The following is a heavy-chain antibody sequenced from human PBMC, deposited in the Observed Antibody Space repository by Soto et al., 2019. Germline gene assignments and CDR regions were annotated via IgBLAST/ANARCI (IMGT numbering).Heavy chain of an antibody. Sequence: PGGSLRLSCAVSGFTLNTHAMHWVRQAPGKGVEWVAVISYDGTNEYYAGSVRGRFTISRDISEKTLYLEMNSLRAEDSAVYYCARGRGVRVVVISMFDYWGQGTLVTVSS. V-gene: IGHV3-30-3*01. CDR1: GFTLNTHA. D-gene: IGHD2-15*01. CDR2: ISYDGTNE. J-gene: IGHJ4*02. CDR3: ARGRGVRVVVISMFDY.